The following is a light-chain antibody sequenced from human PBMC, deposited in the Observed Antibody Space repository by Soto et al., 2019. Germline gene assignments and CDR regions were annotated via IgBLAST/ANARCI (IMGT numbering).Light chain of an antibody. J-gene: IGKJ2*01. CDR2: SAS. CDR3: QQGYAFPGT. Sequence: DIXXTQSPSSLSAXVGDRVTITCRASQSXXXXVNWYQQKLGKAPELLIYSASSLETGVPPRFSGSGSGSDFTLTINSVQPEDVATFYCQQGYAFPGTFGQGTKVQIK. CDR1: QSXXXX. V-gene: IGKV1-39*01.